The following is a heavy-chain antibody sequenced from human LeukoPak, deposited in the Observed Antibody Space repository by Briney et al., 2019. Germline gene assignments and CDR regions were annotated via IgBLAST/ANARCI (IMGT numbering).Heavy chain of an antibody. CDR2: INDDTP. CDR3: ATGDYGAFDI. V-gene: IGHV3-53*01. CDR1: GFTVSSNS. D-gene: IGHD4-17*01. Sequence: GGSLRLSCTVSGFTVSSNSMSWVRQAPGKGLEWVSAINDDTPYYTDSVKGRFTVSRDNAKNSLYLQMNSLRAEDTAVYYCATGDYGAFDIWGQGTMVTVSS. J-gene: IGHJ3*02.